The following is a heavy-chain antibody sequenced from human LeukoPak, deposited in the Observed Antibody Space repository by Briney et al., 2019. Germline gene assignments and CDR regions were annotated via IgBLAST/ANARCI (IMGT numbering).Heavy chain of an antibody. J-gene: IGHJ5*02. V-gene: IGHV4-59*01. Sequence: SETLSLTCTVSGASISSYSWSWILQPPGKGLEWIGCMYISGITDYSPSLKSRVTISVDTSRNQFSLELSSVTAADTAVYYCARGSGWYLPWGQGTLVTVSS. CDR3: ARGSGWYLP. CDR1: GASISSYS. D-gene: IGHD6-19*01. CDR2: MYISGIT.